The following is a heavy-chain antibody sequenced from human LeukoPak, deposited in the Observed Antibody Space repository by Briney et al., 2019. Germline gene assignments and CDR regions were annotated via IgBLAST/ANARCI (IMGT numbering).Heavy chain of an antibody. J-gene: IGHJ6*03. CDR2: ISGSGSST. CDR3: AKTYGGYYDYMDV. D-gene: IGHD3-10*01. Sequence: GGSLRLSCAASAFTFSNYAMSWVRQAPGKGLEWVSDISGSGSSTYYADSVKGRFTISRDNSKNTLYLQMNSLRVEDTAVYYCAKTYGGYYDYMDVWGKGTTVTVSS. V-gene: IGHV3-23*01. CDR1: AFTFSNYA.